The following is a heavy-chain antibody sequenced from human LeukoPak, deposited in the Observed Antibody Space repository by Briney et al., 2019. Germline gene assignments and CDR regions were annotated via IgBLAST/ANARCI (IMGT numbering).Heavy chain of an antibody. V-gene: IGHV3-23*01. CDR2: VNGDNSIT. CDR3: AKGTTTPGFLDY. Sequence: PGWSLRISCAAAGFTFSSYAMNWVCQAPANGLEWVSAVNGDNSITKYADSVEGRFTISRDNSKNTLYLQMNSLRVDDTAIYYCAKGTTTPGFLDYWGQGTLVTVSS. J-gene: IGHJ4*02. D-gene: IGHD1-1*01. CDR1: GFTFSSYA.